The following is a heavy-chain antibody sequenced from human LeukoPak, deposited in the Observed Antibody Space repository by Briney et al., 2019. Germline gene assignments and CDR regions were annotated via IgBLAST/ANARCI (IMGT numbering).Heavy chain of an antibody. V-gene: IGHV4-39*01. Sequence: PSETLSLTCTVSGGSISSSSYYWGWIRQPPGKGLEWIGSIYYSGSTYYNPSLKSRVTISVDTSKNQFSLKLSSVTAADTAVYYCARFEYSSPPGYSQHWGQGTLVTVSS. CDR2: IYYSGST. D-gene: IGHD6-6*01. J-gene: IGHJ1*01. CDR3: ARFEYSSPPGYSQH. CDR1: GGSISSSSYY.